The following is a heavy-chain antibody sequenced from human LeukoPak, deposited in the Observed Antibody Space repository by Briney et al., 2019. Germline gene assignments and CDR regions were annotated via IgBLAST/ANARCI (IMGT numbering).Heavy chain of an antibody. CDR3: ARDAPAGLGYCSSTSCYSYFDY. Sequence: SETLSLTCIVSGGSISSTSYYWSWIRQAPGKGLEWIEYIYYSGSSNCNPSLKSRVTISVDTSKNQLSLKLSSVTSADTAVYYCARDAPAGLGYCSSTSCYSYFDYWGQGTLVTVSS. CDR2: IYYSGSS. J-gene: IGHJ4*02. CDR1: GGSISSTSYY. V-gene: IGHV4-61*01. D-gene: IGHD2-2*02.